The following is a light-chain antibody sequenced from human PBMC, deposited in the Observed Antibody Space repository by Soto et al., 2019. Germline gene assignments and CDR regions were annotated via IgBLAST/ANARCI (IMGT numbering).Light chain of an antibody. CDR1: SSDVGGYNY. CDR2: EVS. J-gene: IGLJ2*01. V-gene: IGLV2-14*01. CDR3: SSYTSSSTLVL. Sequence: QSVLTQPASVSGSPGQSITISCTGTSSDVGGYNYVSWYQQHPGKAPKLMICEVSNRPSGVSNRFSGSKSGNTASLTISGLQAEDEADYYCSSYTSSSTLVLFGGGTKVTVL.